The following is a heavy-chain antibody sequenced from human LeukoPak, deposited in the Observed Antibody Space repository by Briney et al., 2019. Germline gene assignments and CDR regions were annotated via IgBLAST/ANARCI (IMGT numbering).Heavy chain of an antibody. CDR1: GYSISTDY. CDR2: VSHTRRT. D-gene: IGHD2-2*01. CDR3: VRDPNYAYFDS. J-gene: IGHJ4*02. Sequence: SETLSLTCAVSGYSISTDYWGWIRQSPGKGLEWIVSVSHTRRTYYNPSLKSRITISLDTSKNQFSLDLSSVTAADTAVYYCVRDPNYAYFDSWGQGTLVTVSS. V-gene: IGHV4-38-2*02.